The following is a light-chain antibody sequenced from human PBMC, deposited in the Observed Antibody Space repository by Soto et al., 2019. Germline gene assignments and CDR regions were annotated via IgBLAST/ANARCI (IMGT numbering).Light chain of an antibody. J-gene: IGKJ4*01. CDR3: QQRRNWPLT. Sequence: ELVMTQSPGTLSLSPGDRATLSCRASQSVDSRSLSWYQQRPGQAPRLLIYGAATRASGIPARFSGSGSGTDFNLTIRSLQPEDFAVYYCQQRRNWPLTFGGGTKVEIK. CDR1: QSVDSRS. V-gene: IGKV3D-7*01. CDR2: GAA.